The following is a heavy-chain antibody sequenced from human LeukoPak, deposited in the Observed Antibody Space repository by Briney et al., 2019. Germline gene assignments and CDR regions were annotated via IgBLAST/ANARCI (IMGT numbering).Heavy chain of an antibody. CDR2: INPGESQI. V-gene: IGHV5-51*01. CDR1: GDTFTNFW. Sequence: PGESLRISCQVSGDTFTNFWIGWVRHMPGKGLEWVAIINPGESQIRYSPSLQGQVTISADKSTTTVYLQWTSLRASDTAIYYCARRLYQLQRMDDWFDPWGQGTLVTVSS. J-gene: IGHJ5*02. CDR3: ARRLYQLQRMDDWFDP. D-gene: IGHD1-1*01.